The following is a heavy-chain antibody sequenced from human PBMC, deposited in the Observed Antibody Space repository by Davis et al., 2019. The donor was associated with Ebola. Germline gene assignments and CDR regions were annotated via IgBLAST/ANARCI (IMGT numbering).Heavy chain of an antibody. D-gene: IGHD2-2*01. CDR1: GYTFTSYY. V-gene: IGHV1-46*01. Sequence: AASVKVSCKASGYTFTSYYMHWVRQAPGQGLEWMGLINPSGGSTSYAQKFQGRVTMTRDTSTSTVYMELSSLRSEDTAVYYCARDSRTQDIVVVPAYYYYYGMDVWGQGTTVTVSS. J-gene: IGHJ6*02. CDR3: ARDSRTQDIVVVPAYYYYYGMDV. CDR2: INPSGGST.